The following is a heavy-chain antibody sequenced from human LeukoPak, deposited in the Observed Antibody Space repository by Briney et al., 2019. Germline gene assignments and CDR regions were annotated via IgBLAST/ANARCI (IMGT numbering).Heavy chain of an antibody. CDR3: ARAPEFSSGWLLDC. CDR1: GGSISTYY. Sequence: SETLSLTCTVSGGSISTYYWSWIRQSAGKGLEWIVRIHTSGSTDYNPSLRSRVTMSVDTSKNQFSLKVNSVTAADTGIYYCARAPEFSSGWLLDCWGQGSLVTVSS. V-gene: IGHV4-4*07. CDR2: IHTSGST. J-gene: IGHJ4*02. D-gene: IGHD6-19*01.